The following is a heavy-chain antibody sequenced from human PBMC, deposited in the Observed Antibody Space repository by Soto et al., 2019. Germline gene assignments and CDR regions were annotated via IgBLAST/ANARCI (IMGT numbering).Heavy chain of an antibody. CDR2: IYYSGST. CDR1: GGSISSYY. CDR3: AGLWFGELSSSYY. V-gene: IGHV4-59*08. J-gene: IGHJ4*02. Sequence: SETLSLTCTVSGGSISSYYCSWIRQPAGKGLERIGNIYYSGSTNYKRSLKSRVTISVDTSKNQVSLKLSSVTAADTAVYYCAGLWFGELSSSYYWGQGTLVTVSS. D-gene: IGHD3-10*01.